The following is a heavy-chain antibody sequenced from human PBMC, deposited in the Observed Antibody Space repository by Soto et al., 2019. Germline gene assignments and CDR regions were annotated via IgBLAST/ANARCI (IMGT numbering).Heavy chain of an antibody. CDR1: CISIRSCLYY. D-gene: IGHD6-6*01. CDR3: ARGSFSSSSSWFDP. V-gene: IGHV4-31*02. Sequence: SLTCTVSCISIRSCLYYLSLIRQHPGKGLEWIGYIYYSGRTYYNPSLHSRVSIAVDTTENQFSLKLTSVTAADTSVYYCARGSFSSSSSWFDPWGRGSLVTVSS. CDR2: IYYSGRT. J-gene: IGHJ5*02.